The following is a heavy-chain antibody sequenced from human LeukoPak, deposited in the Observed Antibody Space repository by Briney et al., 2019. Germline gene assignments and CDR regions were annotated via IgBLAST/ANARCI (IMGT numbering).Heavy chain of an antibody. Sequence: PSETLSLTCAVYVGSFSGYYWSWIRQPPGKGLEWIGEINHSGSTNYNSSLKSRVTISVDTSKNQSSLKLSSVTAADTAVYYCARGYYGSGSHCCHMDVWGKGTTINVS. CDR1: VGSFSGYY. V-gene: IGHV4-34*01. CDR2: INHSGST. J-gene: IGHJ6*03. D-gene: IGHD3-10*01. CDR3: ARGYYGSGSHCCHMDV.